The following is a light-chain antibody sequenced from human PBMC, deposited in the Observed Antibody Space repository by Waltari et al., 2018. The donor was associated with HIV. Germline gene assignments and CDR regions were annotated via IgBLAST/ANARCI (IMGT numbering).Light chain of an antibody. Sequence: QSVLTQPPSASGTAGQGVTISCSGSSTNLGSNTVTWYQQLPGTAPKLLIYSNKQRPSGVPDRFSGSKSGTSASLAISGLQSEDEADYYCAAWDDSLNGVVFGGGTKLTIL. V-gene: IGLV1-44*01. J-gene: IGLJ2*01. CDR3: AAWDDSLNGVV. CDR1: STNLGSNT. CDR2: SNK.